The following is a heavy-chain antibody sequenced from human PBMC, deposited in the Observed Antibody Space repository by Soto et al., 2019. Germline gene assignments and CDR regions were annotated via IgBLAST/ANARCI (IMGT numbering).Heavy chain of an antibody. D-gene: IGHD6-19*01. CDR2: IYWDDDK. J-gene: IGHJ5*02. V-gene: IGHV2-5*02. CDR3: AHSPGYTSGWWTTWFDP. Sequence: QITLKESGPTLVKPTQTLTLTCTFSGFSLSTSGVAVGWIRQPPGKALEWLAFIYWDDDKRYSPSLKSRLTITKDPSKNQVVLTMTNMDPVDTGTYYWAHSPGYTSGWWTTWFDPWGQGNLVTVSS. CDR1: GFSLSTSGVA.